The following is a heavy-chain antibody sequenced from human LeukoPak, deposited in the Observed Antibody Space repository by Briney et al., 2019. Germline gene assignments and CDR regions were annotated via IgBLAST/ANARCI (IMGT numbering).Heavy chain of an antibody. V-gene: IGHV3-53*01. CDR1: GLTVSSNS. CDR2: IYSGGST. D-gene: IGHD5-18*01. J-gene: IGHJ4*02. CDR3: AKGPRGGYSYGYDDY. Sequence: PGGSLRLSCAASGLTVSSNSMSWVRQAPGKGLEWVSFIYSGGSTYYADSVKGRFTISRDNSKNTLYLQMNSLRAEDTAVYYCAKGPRGGYSYGYDDYWGQGTLVTVSS.